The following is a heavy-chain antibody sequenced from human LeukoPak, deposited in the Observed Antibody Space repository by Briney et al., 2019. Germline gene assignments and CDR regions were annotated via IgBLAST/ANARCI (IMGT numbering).Heavy chain of an antibody. Sequence: PSGTLSLTCAVSGGSISSSNWWSWVRQPPGKGLEWIGEIYHSGSTNYNPSLKSRVTISVDKSKNQFSPKLSSVTAADTAVYYCARDLGYYYGSGSYGYWGQGTLVTVSS. D-gene: IGHD3-10*01. J-gene: IGHJ4*02. CDR1: GGSISSSNW. V-gene: IGHV4-4*02. CDR2: IYHSGST. CDR3: ARDLGYYYGSGSYGY.